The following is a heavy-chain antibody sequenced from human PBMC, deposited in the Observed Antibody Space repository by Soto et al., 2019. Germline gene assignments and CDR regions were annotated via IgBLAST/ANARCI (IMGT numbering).Heavy chain of an antibody. V-gene: IGHV3-48*01. CDR2: ISSSSSTL. J-gene: IGHJ4*02. D-gene: IGHD4-4*01. CDR3: ARIREGTTVTTIDY. CDR1: GFTFSSYS. Sequence: EVQLVESGGGLVQPGGSLRLSCAASGFTFSSYSMNWVRQAPGRGLEWVSYISSSSSTLYYADSVKGRFTISRDNAKTSLYLQMNSLRAEDTAVYYCARIREGTTVTTIDYWGQGTLVTVSS.